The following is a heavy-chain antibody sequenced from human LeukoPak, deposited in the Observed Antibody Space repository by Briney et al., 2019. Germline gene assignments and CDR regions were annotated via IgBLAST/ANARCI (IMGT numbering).Heavy chain of an antibody. J-gene: IGHJ5*02. CDR1: GFTFTNYG. V-gene: IGHV1-18*01. CDR3: ARDPSNTSGWKTWFDP. D-gene: IGHD6-19*01. CDR2: ISAYNGDT. Sequence: ASVKVSCKTSGFTFTNYGISWERQAPGQGLEWMGWISAYNGDTKYAQKFQGRVTMTTDTSTSTAFMEVRSLRSDDTAVYYCARDPSNTSGWKTWFDPWGQGTLVTVS.